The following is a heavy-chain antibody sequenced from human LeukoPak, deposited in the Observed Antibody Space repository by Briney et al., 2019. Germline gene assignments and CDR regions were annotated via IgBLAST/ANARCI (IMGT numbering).Heavy chain of an antibody. CDR3: AREPYGSGSFRTDYYYMDV. CDR1: GGSISSSSYY. Sequence: SETLSLTCTVSGGSISSSSYYWGWIRQPPGKGLEWIGSIYYSGSTYYNPSLKSRVTISVDTSKNQFSLKLSSVTAADTAVYYCAREPYGSGSFRTDYYYMDVWGKGTTVTISS. J-gene: IGHJ6*03. V-gene: IGHV4-39*07. D-gene: IGHD3-10*01. CDR2: IYYSGST.